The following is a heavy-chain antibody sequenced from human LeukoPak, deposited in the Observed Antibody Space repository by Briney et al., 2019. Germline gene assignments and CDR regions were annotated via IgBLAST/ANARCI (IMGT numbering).Heavy chain of an antibody. CDR3: ARDTIFGGIWFDP. CDR1: GYTFTSYD. CDR2: MNPNSGNT. D-gene: IGHD3-3*01. V-gene: IGHV1-8*01. J-gene: IGHJ5*02. Sequence: ASVKVSCKASGYTFTSYDINWVRQATGQGLEWMGWMNPNSGNTGYAQKFQGRVTTTRNTSISTAYMELSSLRSEDTAVYYCARDTIFGGIWFDPWGQGTLVTVSS.